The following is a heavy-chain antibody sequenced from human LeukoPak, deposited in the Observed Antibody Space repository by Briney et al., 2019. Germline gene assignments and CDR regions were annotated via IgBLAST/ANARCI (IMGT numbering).Heavy chain of an antibody. CDR1: GFTFSSYW. Sequence: GGSLRLSCAASGFTFSSYWMSWVRQASGKGLEWVSSISSSSSYIYYADSVKGRFTISRDNAKNSLYLQMNSLRAEDTAVYYCASNYDSSGSSPGYWGQGTLVTVSS. CDR3: ASNYDSSGSSPGY. D-gene: IGHD3-22*01. J-gene: IGHJ4*02. CDR2: ISSSSSYI. V-gene: IGHV3-21*01.